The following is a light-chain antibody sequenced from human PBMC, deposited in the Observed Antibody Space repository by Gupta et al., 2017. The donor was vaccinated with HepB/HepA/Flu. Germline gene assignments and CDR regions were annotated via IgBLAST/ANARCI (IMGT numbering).Light chain of an antibody. CDR2: EVS. CDR1: SSDVGSYNL. V-gene: IGLV2-23*02. CDR3: CSYASSSSLV. J-gene: IGLJ2*01. Sequence: QSALTQPASVSGSPGQSITISCTGTSSDVGSYNLVSWYQQHPGKAPKLMIYEVSKRPSGVSNRFSGSQSGNTASLTISGLQAEDEADYYCCSYASSSSLVFGGGTKMTVL.